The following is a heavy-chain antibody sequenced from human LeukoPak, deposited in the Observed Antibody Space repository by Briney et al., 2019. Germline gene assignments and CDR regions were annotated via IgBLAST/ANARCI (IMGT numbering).Heavy chain of an antibody. V-gene: IGHV4-4*07. CDR1: GASISSFH. CDR3: ARKDGDY. J-gene: IGHJ4*02. CDR2: IYSSGSA. Sequence: SETLSLTCTVSGASISSFHWTWIRQSAGKGLEWIGLIYSSGSAIYNPSLKGRVAMSVDMTKNQLSLKLSSVTAADTAMYYCARKDGDYWGQGTLVTVSS. D-gene: IGHD6-6*01.